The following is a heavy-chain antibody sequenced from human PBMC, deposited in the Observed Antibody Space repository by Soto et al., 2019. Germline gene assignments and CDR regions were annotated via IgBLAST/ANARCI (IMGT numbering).Heavy chain of an antibody. CDR2: IYYSGST. D-gene: IGHD3-10*01. Sequence: QLQLQESGPGLVKPSETLSLTCTVSGGSISSSSYYWGWIRQPPGKGLEWIGSIYYSGSTYYNPSLKSRVTISVDKSNNQFSLKRSSVTAADTAVYDCVRFGELLSDAFDIWGQGTMVTVSS. J-gene: IGHJ3*02. CDR1: GGSISSSSYY. V-gene: IGHV4-39*01. CDR3: VRFGELLSDAFDI.